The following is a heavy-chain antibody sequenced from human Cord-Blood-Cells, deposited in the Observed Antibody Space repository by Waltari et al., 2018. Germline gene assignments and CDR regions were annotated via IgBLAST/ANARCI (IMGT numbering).Heavy chain of an antibody. CDR1: GYSFTSHW. D-gene: IGHD3-16*01. V-gene: IGHV5-51*01. CDR3: ARRGGIWYFDL. CDR2: IYPWVSDT. J-gene: IGHJ2*01. Sequence: VQLVQSGAEVKKPGESLKISCEGSGYSFTSHWIGWVRQMPGKGLVWMGIIYPWVSDTRDSPSYQGQVTISADKSISTAYLQWSSLKASDTAMYYCARRGGIWYFDLWGRGTLVTVSS.